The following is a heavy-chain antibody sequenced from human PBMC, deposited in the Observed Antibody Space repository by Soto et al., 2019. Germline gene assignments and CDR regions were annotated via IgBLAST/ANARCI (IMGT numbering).Heavy chain of an antibody. V-gene: IGHV3-30*03. CDR2: ISYDGGNI. D-gene: IGHD6-19*01. CDR3: ASDPSSGWSPGYGMDA. J-gene: IGHJ6*02. Sequence: GGSLRLSCAASGFILSSNGMHWVRQAPGQGLEWVAVISYDGGNIDYADSVKGRFTVSGDHSKNTLDLQMNSLTPEDMAVYYCASDPSSGWSPGYGMDAWGRGTTVTVSS. CDR1: GFILSSNG.